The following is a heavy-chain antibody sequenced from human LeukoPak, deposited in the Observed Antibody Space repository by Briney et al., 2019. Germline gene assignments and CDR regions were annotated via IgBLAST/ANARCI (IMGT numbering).Heavy chain of an antibody. Sequence: SETLSLTCAVYGGSFSGYYWSWIRQPPGKGLEWIGEINHSGSTNYNPSLKSRVTISVDTSKNQFSLKLSSVTAADTAVYYCASTTAAASNLDDYWGQGTLVTVSS. V-gene: IGHV4-34*01. D-gene: IGHD6-13*01. CDR3: ASTTAAASNLDDY. CDR1: GGSFSGYY. CDR2: INHSGST. J-gene: IGHJ4*02.